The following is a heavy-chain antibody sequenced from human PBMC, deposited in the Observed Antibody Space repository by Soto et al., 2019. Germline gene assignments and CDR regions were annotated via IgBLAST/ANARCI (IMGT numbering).Heavy chain of an antibody. J-gene: IGHJ6*03. CDR2: ISSSSSVI. Sequence: EVQLVESGGGLVQPGGSLRLSCATSGFILSDCAMNWVRQAPGKGLEWVSYISSSSSVIDYADSVKGRFTVSRDNARNSLYLPMNSLIAEDTAVYYCARDLSWGSNWYYYMDVWCKGTTVTVSS. D-gene: IGHD7-27*01. V-gene: IGHV3-48*01. CDR3: ARDLSWGSNWYYYMDV. CDR1: GFILSDCA.